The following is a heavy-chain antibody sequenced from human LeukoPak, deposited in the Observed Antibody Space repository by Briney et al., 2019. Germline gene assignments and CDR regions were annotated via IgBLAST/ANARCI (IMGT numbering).Heavy chain of an antibody. D-gene: IGHD6-19*01. V-gene: IGHV3-23*01. CDR3: AKGGVIKAVAGTLPDY. J-gene: IGHJ4*02. Sequence: GGSLRLSCAASAFTFSTYATAWVRQAPGKGLEWVSSISSTGDITYFADSVQGRFTISRDNSKNTLYLHMNSLRAEDTAVYYCAKGGVIKAVAGTLPDYWGQGTLVTVSS. CDR2: ISSTGDIT. CDR1: AFTFSTYA.